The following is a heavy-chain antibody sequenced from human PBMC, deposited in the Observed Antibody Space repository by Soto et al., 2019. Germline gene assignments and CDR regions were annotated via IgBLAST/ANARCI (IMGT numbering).Heavy chain of an antibody. J-gene: IGHJ6*02. CDR1: GYTFTVYA. CDR2: INAGNGDT. Sequence: ASVKVSCKASGYTFTVYAIHWVRQGPGQRLEWMGWINAGNGDTKYSQKFQGRVTVTRDTSASTAYMELSSLRSEDTAVYYCARDLSGNSYYGMDVWGQGTTVTVSS. D-gene: IGHD6-19*01. CDR3: ARDLSGNSYYGMDV. V-gene: IGHV1-3*01.